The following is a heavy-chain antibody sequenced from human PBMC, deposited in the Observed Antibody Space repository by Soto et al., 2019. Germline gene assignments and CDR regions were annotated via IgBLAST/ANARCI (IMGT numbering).Heavy chain of an antibody. CDR2: SSYDGRET. V-gene: IGHV3-30*03. J-gene: IGHJ4*02. D-gene: IGHD3-10*01. CDR1: DFDFSSYG. CDR3: ARDSGWPILNFDN. Sequence: LRLSFAASDFDFSSYGMHWVRQAPGKGLEWVAASSYDGRETFYADSAKGRFTVSKEMSKNTAFLQMNALRHEDTAVYFCARDSGWPILNFDNWGQGTPVTV.